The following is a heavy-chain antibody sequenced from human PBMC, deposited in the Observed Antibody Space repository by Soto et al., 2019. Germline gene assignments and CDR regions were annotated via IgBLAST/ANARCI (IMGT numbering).Heavy chain of an antibody. CDR1: GYSFTSHW. CDR3: ASSQRARIAVAGSPYNWFDP. J-gene: IGHJ5*02. V-gene: IGHV5-10-1*01. Sequence: PGESLKISCKGSGYSFTSHWISWVRQMPGKGLEWMGRIDPSDSYTNYSPSFQGHVTISADKSISTAYLQWSSLKASDTAMYYCASSQRARIAVAGSPYNWFDPWGQGTLVTVSS. CDR2: IDPSDSYT. D-gene: IGHD6-19*01.